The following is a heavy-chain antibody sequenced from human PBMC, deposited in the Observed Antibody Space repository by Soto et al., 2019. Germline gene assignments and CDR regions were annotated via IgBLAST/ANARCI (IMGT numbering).Heavy chain of an antibody. CDR3: AREDYYDSSGYLPVRYYFGMDV. CDR2: IGAYNGHT. Sequence: ASVKVSCKASGYTFTNSGISWVRQAPGQGLEWMGWIGAYNGHTKYAQKLPGRVTMTTDTSTSTAYMELRSLKSDDTAVYYCAREDYYDSSGYLPVRYYFGMDVWGQGTTVTVSS. CDR1: GYTFTNSG. D-gene: IGHD3-22*01. V-gene: IGHV1-18*01. J-gene: IGHJ6*02.